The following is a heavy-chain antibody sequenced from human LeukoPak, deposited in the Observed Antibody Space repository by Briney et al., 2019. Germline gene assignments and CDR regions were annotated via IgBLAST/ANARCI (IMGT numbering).Heavy chain of an antibody. CDR3: ARGRKAYGSGSYYWFDP. CDR2: MNPNSGDT. D-gene: IGHD3-10*01. CDR1: GYTFTSYD. J-gene: IGHJ5*02. V-gene: IGHV1-8*01. Sequence: ASVKVSCKASGYTFTSYDINWVRQATGQGLEWMGWMNPNSGDTGYAQKFQGRVTMTRNTSISTAYMELSSLRSEDTAVSYCARGRKAYGSGSYYWFDPWGQGTLVTVSS.